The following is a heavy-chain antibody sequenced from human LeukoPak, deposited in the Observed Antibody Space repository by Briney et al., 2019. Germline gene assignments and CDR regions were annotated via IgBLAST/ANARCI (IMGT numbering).Heavy chain of an antibody. V-gene: IGHV4-59*01. CDR2: IYYSGST. Sequence: SETPSLTCTVSGVSISNYYWSWVRQPPGKALELIGFIYYSGSTDYYPSLKSRVAISLDTSKNQFSLTLSSVTAADTAVYYCARSPPHTNTWIFDYWGQGTLVTVSS. J-gene: IGHJ4*02. CDR3: ARSPPHTNTWIFDY. CDR1: GVSISNYY. D-gene: IGHD5-12*01.